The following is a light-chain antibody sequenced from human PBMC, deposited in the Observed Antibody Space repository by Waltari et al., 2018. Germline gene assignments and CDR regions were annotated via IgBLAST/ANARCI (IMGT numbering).Light chain of an antibody. J-gene: IGLJ3*02. CDR1: SSDVGGYDY. Sequence: QSALTQPASVSGSPGQSITISCTGTSSDVGGYDYVSWYQQHPDKAPKLLSYDVNNRPAGVAGRCSGSKSGNAASRTIAGLQGEDEADYYCNSYTTSSTRVFGGGTKLTVL. CDR2: DVN. CDR3: NSYTTSSTRV. V-gene: IGLV2-14*03.